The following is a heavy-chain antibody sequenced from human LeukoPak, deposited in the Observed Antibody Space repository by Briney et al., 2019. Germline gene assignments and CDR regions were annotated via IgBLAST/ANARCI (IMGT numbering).Heavy chain of an antibody. V-gene: IGHV4-34*01. CDR3: ARGPTKILTGYYMVYYYGMDV. J-gene: IGHJ6*02. Sequence: SETLSLTCAVYGGSSSGYYWSWIRQPPGKGLEWIGEINHSGSTNYNPSLKSRVTISVDTSKNQFSLKLSSVTAADTAVYYCARGPTKILTGYYMVYYYGMDVWGQGTTVTVSS. D-gene: IGHD3-9*01. CDR1: GGSSSGYY. CDR2: INHSGST.